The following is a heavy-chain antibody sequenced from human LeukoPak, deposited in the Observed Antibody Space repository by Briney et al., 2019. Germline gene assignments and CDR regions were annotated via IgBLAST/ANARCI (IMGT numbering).Heavy chain of an antibody. CDR1: GGSFSGYY. D-gene: IGHD3-3*01. CDR3: ARVAVYYDFWSGPANNDWFDP. V-gene: IGHV4-59*01. CDR2: IYYSGST. J-gene: IGHJ5*02. Sequence: PSETLSLTCAVYGGSFSGYYWSWIRQPPGKGLEWIGYIYYSGSTNYNPSLKSRVTISVDTSKNQFSLKLSSVTAADTAVYYCARVAVYYDFWSGPANNDWFDPWGQGTLVTVSS.